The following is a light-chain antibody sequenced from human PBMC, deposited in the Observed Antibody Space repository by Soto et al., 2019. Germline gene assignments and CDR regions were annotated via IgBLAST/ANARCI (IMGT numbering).Light chain of an antibody. V-gene: IGKV1-33*01. CDR3: QQYDNLPPYT. CDR2: DAS. J-gene: IGKJ2*01. Sequence: DIQMTQSPSSLSASVGDRVIITCQASQDISNYLNWYQQKPGKAPKLLIYDASNLETGVPSRFSGSGSGTDFTFTISSLQPEDIATYYCQQYDNLPPYTFGQGTKVDIK. CDR1: QDISNY.